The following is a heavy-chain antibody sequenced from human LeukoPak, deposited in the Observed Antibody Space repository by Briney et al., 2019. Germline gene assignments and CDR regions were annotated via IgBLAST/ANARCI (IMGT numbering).Heavy chain of an antibody. CDR2: INLSGST. Sequence: SETLSLTCAVYGGSFTGYYWSWIRQPPGKGLEWIGEINLSGSTNYNPSLKSRVTISVDTSKNQFSLKLDSVTAADTAVYYCARGGIRNRHYYFYMDVWGKGTTVTVS. CDR1: GGSFTGYY. V-gene: IGHV4-34*01. J-gene: IGHJ6*03. CDR3: ARGGIRNRHYYFYMDV. D-gene: IGHD1-14*01.